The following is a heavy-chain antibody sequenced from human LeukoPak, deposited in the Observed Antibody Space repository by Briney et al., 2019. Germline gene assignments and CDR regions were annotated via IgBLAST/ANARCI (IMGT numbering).Heavy chain of an antibody. Sequence: GGSLRLPCAASGFTFSSYAMHWVRQAPGKGLEWVAVISYDGSNKYYADSVKGRFTISRDNSKNTLYLQMSSLRAEDMAVYYCASRYCSGGSCYLGAFDIWGQGTMVTVSS. CDR3: ASRYCSGGSCYLGAFDI. CDR2: ISYDGSNK. J-gene: IGHJ3*02. CDR1: GFTFSSYA. V-gene: IGHV3-30-3*01. D-gene: IGHD2-15*01.